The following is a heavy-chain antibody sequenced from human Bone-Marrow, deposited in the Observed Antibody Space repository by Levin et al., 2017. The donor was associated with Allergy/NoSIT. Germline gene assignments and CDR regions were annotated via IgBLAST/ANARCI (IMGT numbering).Heavy chain of an antibody. D-gene: IGHD5-18*01. CDR1: GFTFSNYA. CDR2: ISSSGGNT. V-gene: IGHV3-23*01. CDR3: AKAKYSYGLDY. Sequence: GGSLRLSCAASGFTFSNYAMSWVRQAPGKGLEWVSGISSSGGNTYYADSVKGRFTISRDSSQNTVYLQMDSLRAEDTAVYYCAKAKYSYGLDYWGQGTLVTVSS. J-gene: IGHJ4*02.